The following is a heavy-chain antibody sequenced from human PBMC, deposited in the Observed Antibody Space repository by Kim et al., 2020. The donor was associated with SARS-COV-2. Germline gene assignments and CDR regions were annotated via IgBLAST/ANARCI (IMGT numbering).Heavy chain of an antibody. CDR1: GYTFTSYA. CDR2: INTNTGNP. Sequence: ASVKVSCKASGYTFTSYAMNWVRQAPGQGLEWMGWINTNTGNPTYAQGFTGRFVFSLDTSVSTAYLQISSLKAEDTAVYYCARDWEYGDYGDYHYYYMDVWGKGTTVTVSS. J-gene: IGHJ6*03. D-gene: IGHD4-17*01. V-gene: IGHV7-4-1*02. CDR3: ARDWEYGDYGDYHYYYMDV.